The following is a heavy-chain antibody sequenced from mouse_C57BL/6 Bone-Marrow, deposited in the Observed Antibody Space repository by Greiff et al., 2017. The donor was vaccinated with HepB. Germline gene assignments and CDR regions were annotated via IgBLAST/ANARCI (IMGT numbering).Heavy chain of an antibody. CDR1: GYTFTSYW. CDR2: IDPSDSYT. D-gene: IGHD1-1*01. CDR3: ARYYGSGGFAY. V-gene: IGHV1-50*01. Sequence: VQLQQPGAELVKPGASVKLSCKASGYTFTSYWMQWVKQRPGQGLEWIGEIDPSDSYTNYNQKFKGKATLTVDISSSTAYMQLSSLTSEDSAVYYCARYYGSGGFAYWGQGTLVTVSA. J-gene: IGHJ3*01.